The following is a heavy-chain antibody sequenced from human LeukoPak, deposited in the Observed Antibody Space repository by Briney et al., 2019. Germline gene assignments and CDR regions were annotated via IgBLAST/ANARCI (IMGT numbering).Heavy chain of an antibody. CDR2: IYPGDSDT. J-gene: IGHJ5*02. CDR3: ALRREAEGDWFDP. CDR1: GYSFTSYW. Sequence: GESLKISCKGSGYSFTSYWIGWVRQMPGKGLEWMGIIYPGDSDTRYSPSFQGQVTISADKSISTAYLQWSSLKASDTAMYYCALRREAEGDWFDPWGQGTLLTVSS. D-gene: IGHD3-16*01. V-gene: IGHV5-51*01.